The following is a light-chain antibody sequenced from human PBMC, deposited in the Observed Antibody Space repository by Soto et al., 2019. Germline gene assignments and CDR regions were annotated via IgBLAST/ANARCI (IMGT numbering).Light chain of an antibody. CDR3: QKYNNWPRAT. CDR2: RTS. J-gene: IGKJ4*01. V-gene: IGKV3-15*01. CDR1: QSISSN. Sequence: EIVITQSPATLSVFPGERATLSCRASQSISSNLAWYQQKPGQAPRLLMFRTSSRATGFPARFSGSGSGTEFNLTISSLQSADFVVYYCQKYNNWPRATFGGGTKVDIK.